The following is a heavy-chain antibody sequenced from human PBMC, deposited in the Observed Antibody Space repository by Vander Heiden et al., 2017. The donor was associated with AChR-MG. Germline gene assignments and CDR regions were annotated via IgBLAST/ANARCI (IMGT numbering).Heavy chain of an antibody. CDR3: AKGWQLAYYFDY. CDR2: ISWNSGII. D-gene: IGHD6-6*01. CDR1: GFPFDDYA. J-gene: IGHJ4*02. V-gene: IGHV3-9*01. Sequence: EVQLVESGGGLVHPGRSMRLSSAASGFPFDDYAKHLVRQSPGKVVEWVSCISWNSGIIGYADSVKGRFTISRDDAKNSLYLQMNSPSAEDTALYYCAKGWQLAYYFDYWGQVTLVTVSS.